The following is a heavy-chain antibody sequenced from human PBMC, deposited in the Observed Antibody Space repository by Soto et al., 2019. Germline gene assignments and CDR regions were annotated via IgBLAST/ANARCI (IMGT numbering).Heavy chain of an antibody. CDR2: IYYSGST. CDR3: ARILMNYYPLAY. D-gene: IGHD3-10*01. V-gene: IGHV4-30-4*01. J-gene: IGHJ4*02. Sequence: PSETLSLTCTVSGASINSGDYYWICIRQATGKEWEWISHIYYSGSTYYNPSLKSRAGISVDSSNSQVSLKLTCVTAADTAVYFWARILMNYYPLAYWGQGALVT. CDR1: GASINSGDYY.